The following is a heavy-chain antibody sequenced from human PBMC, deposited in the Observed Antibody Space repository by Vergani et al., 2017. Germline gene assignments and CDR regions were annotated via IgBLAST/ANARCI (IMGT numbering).Heavy chain of an antibody. J-gene: IGHJ3*02. V-gene: IGHV1-69*01. Sequence: QVHLVQSGAEVKKPGSSVKVSCKASGGTLSTYGINWVRQAPGQGLEWMGGITPFFRTPKYAQKFQGRVTITAHESTTTVYMELRSLRSEDTAIYYCARDEIAATGTAGAYDIWGQGTMVTVSS. D-gene: IGHD6-13*01. CDR2: ITPFFRTP. CDR1: GGTLSTYG. CDR3: ARDEIAATGTAGAYDI.